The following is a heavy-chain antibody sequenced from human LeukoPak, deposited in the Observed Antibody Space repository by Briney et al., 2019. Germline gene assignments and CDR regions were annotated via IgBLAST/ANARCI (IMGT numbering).Heavy chain of an antibody. V-gene: IGHV1-69*13. CDR3: ASYFGGFDYYYYYGMDV. CDR2: IIPIFGTA. J-gene: IGHJ6*02. D-gene: IGHD3-10*01. Sequence: ASVKVSCKASGGTFSSYAISWVRQAPGQGLEWMGGIIPIFGTANYAQKFQGRVTITADESTSTAYMELSGLRSEDTAVYYCASYFGGFDYYYYYGMDVWGQGTTVTVSS. CDR1: GGTFSSYA.